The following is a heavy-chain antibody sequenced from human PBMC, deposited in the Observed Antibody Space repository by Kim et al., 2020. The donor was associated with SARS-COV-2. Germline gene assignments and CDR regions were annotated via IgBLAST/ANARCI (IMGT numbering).Heavy chain of an antibody. CDR2: ISWNRGGI. V-gene: IGHV3-9*01. CDR1: GFTFNNYA. Sequence: GGSLRLSCAASGFTFNNYAMNWVRQAPGKGLEWVSGISWNRGGIGDADSVKGRFTIPRDNAKNSLYLQMNNLRAEDTALYYCAKDNQWLVLTDAFDIWGQGTMVTFSS. CDR3: AKDNQWLVLTDAFDI. J-gene: IGHJ3*02. D-gene: IGHD6-19*01.